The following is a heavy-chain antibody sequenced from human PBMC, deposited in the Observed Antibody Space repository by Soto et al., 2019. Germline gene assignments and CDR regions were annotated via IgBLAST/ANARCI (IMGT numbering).Heavy chain of an antibody. D-gene: IGHD2-2*01. J-gene: IGHJ5*02. CDR1: GLTFSTYT. CDR2: IYGSGDST. V-gene: IGHV3-23*01. Sequence: GGSLRLSCAASGLTFSTYTMNWVRQAPGKGLEWVSGIYGSGDSTFYADSVKGRFTISRDDSKKTLYLEMSSLRVDDTAVYYCVRDDSFRDSSDPWGQGTLVTVSS. CDR3: VRDDSFRDSSDP.